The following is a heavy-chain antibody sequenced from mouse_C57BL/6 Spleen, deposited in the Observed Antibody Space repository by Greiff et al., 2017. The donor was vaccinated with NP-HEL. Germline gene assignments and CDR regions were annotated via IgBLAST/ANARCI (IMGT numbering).Heavy chain of an antibody. Sequence: EVQLQQSGPELVKPGASVKISCKASGYSFTGYYMHWVKQSSEKSLEWIGEINPSTGGTSYNQKFKGKATLTVDKSSSTAYMQLKSLTSEDSAVYYCARLDSNYPYFDYWGQGTTLTVSS. CDR3: ARLDSNYPYFDY. CDR1: GYSFTGYY. CDR2: INPSTGGT. D-gene: IGHD2-5*01. J-gene: IGHJ2*01. V-gene: IGHV1-43*01.